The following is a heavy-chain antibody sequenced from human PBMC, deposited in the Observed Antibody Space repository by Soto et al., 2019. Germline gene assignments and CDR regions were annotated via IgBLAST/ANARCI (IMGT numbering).Heavy chain of an antibody. CDR1: GGSISSGGYS. CDR2: IYHSGST. CDR3: ARVLPYSSSSALDY. V-gene: IGHV4-30-2*01. Sequence: PSETLSLTCAVSGGSISSGGYSWSWIRQPPGKGLEWIGYIYHSGSTYYNPSPKSRVTISVDRSKNQFSLKLSSVTAADTAVYYCARVLPYSSSSALDYWGQGALVTVSS. J-gene: IGHJ4*02. D-gene: IGHD6-6*01.